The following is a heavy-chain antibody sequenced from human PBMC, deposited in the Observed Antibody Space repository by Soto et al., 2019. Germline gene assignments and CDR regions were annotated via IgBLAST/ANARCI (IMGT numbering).Heavy chain of an antibody. J-gene: IGHJ6*02. V-gene: IGHV4-59*12. CDR1: GGSISSYY. CDR2: VYHSGTT. CDR3: ARGLEYYDFLTGYYGYYGMDV. D-gene: IGHD3-9*01. Sequence: PSETLSLTCTVSGGSISSYYWSWIRQSPGKRPEWIGYVYHSGTTNYNPSLESRVTISVDRSKNQFSLKLSSVTAAGTAVYYCARGLEYYDFLTGYYGYYGMDVWGPATTGTVSS.